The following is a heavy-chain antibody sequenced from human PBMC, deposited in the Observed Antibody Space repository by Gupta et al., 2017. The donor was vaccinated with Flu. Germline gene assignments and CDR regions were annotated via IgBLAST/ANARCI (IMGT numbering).Heavy chain of an antibody. CDR1: GFTFSSYG. J-gene: IGHJ4*02. Sequence: QVQLVESGGGVVQPGRSLGLSCAASGFTFSSYGMHWVRQAPGKGLEWVAVIWYDGSNKYYADSVKGRFTISRDNSKNTLYLQMNSLRAEDTAVYYCARGPPLRYFDWRAATFIDYWGQGTRVTVSS. CDR2: IWYDGSNK. V-gene: IGHV3-33*01. D-gene: IGHD3-9*01. CDR3: ARGPPLRYFDWRAATFIDY.